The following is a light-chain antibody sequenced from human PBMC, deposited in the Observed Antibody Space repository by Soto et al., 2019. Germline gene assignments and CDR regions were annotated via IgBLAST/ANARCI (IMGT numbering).Light chain of an antibody. CDR3: QQCSNWPRT. J-gene: IGKJ1*01. V-gene: IGKV1-5*01. CDR1: QSISTW. Sequence: DVQMTQSPSTLSVSVGDRVTITCRASQSISTWLAWYQQKPGRAPKLLMFDASNLQSGVPSRFSGSGSGTEFTLTISSLEPEDCAVYYCQQCSNWPRTFGQGTKVDIK. CDR2: DAS.